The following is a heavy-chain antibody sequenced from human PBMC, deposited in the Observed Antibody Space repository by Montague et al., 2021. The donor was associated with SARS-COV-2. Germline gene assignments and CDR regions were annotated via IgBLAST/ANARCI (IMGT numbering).Heavy chain of an antibody. CDR2: IYWDDDK. V-gene: IGHV2-5*02. CDR1: GFSLSTSGVG. D-gene: IGHD3-22*01. Sequence: PAVVKPTQTLTQTCTFSGFSLSTSGVGVGWIRQPPGKALEWLALIYWDDDKRYSPSLKSRLTITKDTSKNQVVLTMTNMDPVDTATYYCAHRRPLYYYDSSLSTFDYWGQGTLVTVSS. CDR3: AHRRPLYYYDSSLSTFDY. J-gene: IGHJ4*02.